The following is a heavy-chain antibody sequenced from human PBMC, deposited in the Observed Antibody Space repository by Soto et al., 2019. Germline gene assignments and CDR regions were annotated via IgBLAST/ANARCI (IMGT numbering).Heavy chain of an antibody. V-gene: IGHV4-59*08. CDR2: IYYSGST. CDR3: ARHNYGSGLTYFDY. Sequence: PSETLSLTCTVSGGSISSYYWSWIRQPPGKGLEWIGYIYYSGSTNYNPPLESRVTISVDTSKNQFSLKLNSMTAADTAVYYCARHNYGSGLTYFDYWGQGTLVTVSS. J-gene: IGHJ4*02. D-gene: IGHD3-10*01. CDR1: GGSISSYY.